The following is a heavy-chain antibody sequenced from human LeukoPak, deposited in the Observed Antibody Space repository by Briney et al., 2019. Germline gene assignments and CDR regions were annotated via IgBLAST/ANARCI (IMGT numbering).Heavy chain of an antibody. V-gene: IGHV1-2*02. CDR3: ARVSGVVAATGNWFDP. CDR2: INPNSGGT. J-gene: IGHJ5*02. D-gene: IGHD2-15*01. CDR1: GYTFTGYY. Sequence: ASVKVSCKASGYTFTGYYMHWVRQAPGQGLEWMGWINPNSGGTNYAQKFQGRVTMTRDTSTSTVYMELSSLRSEDTAVYYCARVSGVVAATGNWFDPWGQGTLVTVSS.